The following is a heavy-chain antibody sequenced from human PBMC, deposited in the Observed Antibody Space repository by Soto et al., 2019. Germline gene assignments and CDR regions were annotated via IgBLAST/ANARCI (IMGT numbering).Heavy chain of an antibody. V-gene: IGHV4-59*11. CDR1: GGSINSHY. CDR3: ARDRRVRGETTGSSSVRWFDP. D-gene: IGHD3-10*01. CDR2: IYYSGST. Sequence: SETLSLTCTVSGGSINSHYWSWYRQPPGKGLEWIGYIYYSGSTDYNPSLKSRVTISVDTSKNQFSLKLSSVTAADTAVYYCARDRRVRGETTGSSSVRWFDPWGQGTLVTVSS. J-gene: IGHJ5*02.